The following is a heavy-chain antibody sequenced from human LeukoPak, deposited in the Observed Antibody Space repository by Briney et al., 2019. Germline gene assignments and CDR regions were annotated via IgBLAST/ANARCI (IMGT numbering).Heavy chain of an antibody. CDR3: ARGVAAAGTIWFDP. V-gene: IGHV4-61*02. CDR1: GGSISSGSYY. J-gene: IGHJ5*02. D-gene: IGHD6-13*01. Sequence: PSESLSLSCTASGGSISSGSYYWSWIRQPAGQGLEWIGRIYTSGSTNYNASLKSRVTISVDTSKNQFSLKLSSVTAADTAVYSCARGVAAAGTIWFDPWGQGTLVTASS. CDR2: IYTSGST.